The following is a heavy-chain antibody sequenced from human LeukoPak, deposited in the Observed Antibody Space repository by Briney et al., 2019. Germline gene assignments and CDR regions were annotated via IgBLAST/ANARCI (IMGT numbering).Heavy chain of an antibody. Sequence: GGSLRLSCAASGLSVSNDYVSWVRQAPGKGLEWVSVMYSGGSTYYADSVQGRFSISRDSSKNTVDLQMNSLRAEDTAVYYCARKYYYDSSGSDAFDIWGQGTMVTVSS. CDR2: MYSGGST. CDR1: GLSVSNDY. V-gene: IGHV3-53*01. D-gene: IGHD3-22*01. J-gene: IGHJ3*02. CDR3: ARKYYYDSSGSDAFDI.